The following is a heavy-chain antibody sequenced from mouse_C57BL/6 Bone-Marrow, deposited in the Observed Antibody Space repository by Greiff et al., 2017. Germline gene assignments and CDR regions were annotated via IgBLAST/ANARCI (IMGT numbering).Heavy chain of an antibody. V-gene: IGHV1-42*01. D-gene: IGHD2-4*01. CDR2: INPSTGGT. CDR3: ARSIYYDYDDWFAY. Sequence: VQLKESGPELVKPGASVKISCKASGYSFTGYYMNWVKQSPEKSLEWIGEINPSTGGTTYNQKFKAKATLTVDKSSSTAYMQLKSLTSEDSAVYYCARSIYYDYDDWFAYWGQGTLVTVSA. J-gene: IGHJ3*01. CDR1: GYSFTGYY.